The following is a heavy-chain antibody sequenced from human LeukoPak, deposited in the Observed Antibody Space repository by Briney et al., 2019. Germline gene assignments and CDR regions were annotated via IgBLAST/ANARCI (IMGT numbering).Heavy chain of an antibody. CDR3: AKVPGFRFHDWLSGAFDL. Sequence: PGRSLRLSCAASGFTFSSYGMDWVRQPPGKGLECVASISHDGSEKYYADSVKVRFTISRDDSKNTLYLQMNSVRAEDTAVYYCAKVPGFRFHDWLSGAFDLWGQGTMVTVSS. CDR2: ISHDGSEK. J-gene: IGHJ3*01. V-gene: IGHV3-30*18. CDR1: GFTFSSYG. D-gene: IGHD3-9*01.